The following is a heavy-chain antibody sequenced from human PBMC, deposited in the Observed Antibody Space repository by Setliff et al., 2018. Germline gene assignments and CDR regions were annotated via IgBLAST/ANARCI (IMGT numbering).Heavy chain of an antibody. CDR3: ARSFSRREKFLLDY. J-gene: IGHJ4*02. V-gene: IGHV4-34*12. CDR1: GYSISSGYY. Sequence: SETLSLTCAVSGYSISSGYYWSWIRQPPGKRLEWIGEIIPGGSTNYNPSLKSRVTISVDTSKNQFSLKVNSVTVADTAVYYCARSFSRREKFLLDYWGQGALVTVSS. CDR2: IIPGGST.